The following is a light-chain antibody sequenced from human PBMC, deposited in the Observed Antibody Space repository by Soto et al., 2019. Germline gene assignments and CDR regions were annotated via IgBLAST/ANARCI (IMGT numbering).Light chain of an antibody. CDR3: SSYKFSTTLRV. J-gene: IGLJ3*02. CDR1: SNDIGSYNY. V-gene: IGLV2-14*01. CDR2: EVT. Sequence: QSALTQPASVSGSPGQSITLSCTGTSNDIGSYNYVSWFQQHPDKAPKLIICEVTNRPSGISTRFSGSKSGNTASLTISGLQAEDEAHYYCSSYKFSTTLRVFGGGTKLTVL.